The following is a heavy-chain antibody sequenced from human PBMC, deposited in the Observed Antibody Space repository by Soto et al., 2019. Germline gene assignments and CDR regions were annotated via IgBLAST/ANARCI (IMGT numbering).Heavy chain of an antibody. CDR1: GFPVRSNY. J-gene: IGHJ2*01. V-gene: IGHV3-66*01. D-gene: IGHD6-13*01. Sequence: GGALRPSCASSGFPVRSNYMSWVRQAPGKGLEWVSVIYSGGSTYYADSVKGRFTISRDNSKNTLYLQMNSLRAEDTAVYYCARCPAGYSSSWYDLYFDLWGRGTLVTVSS. CDR2: IYSGGST. CDR3: ARCPAGYSSSWYDLYFDL.